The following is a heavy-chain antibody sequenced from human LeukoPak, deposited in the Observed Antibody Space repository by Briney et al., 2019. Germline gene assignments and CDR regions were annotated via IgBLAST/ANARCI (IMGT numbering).Heavy chain of an antibody. CDR3: ARAMGVFDYLHNWFDP. D-gene: IGHD3-9*01. V-gene: IGHV1-69*13. Sequence: SVKVSCKASGGTFSSYAISWVRQAPGQGLEWMGGIIPIFGTANYAQKFQGRVTITADESTSTAYMELSSLRSEDTAVYYCARAMGVFDYLHNWFDPWGQGTLVTVSS. CDR2: IIPIFGTA. CDR1: GGTFSSYA. J-gene: IGHJ5*02.